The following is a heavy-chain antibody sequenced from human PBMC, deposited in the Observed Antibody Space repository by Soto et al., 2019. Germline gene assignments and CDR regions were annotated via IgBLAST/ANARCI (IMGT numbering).Heavy chain of an antibody. CDR2: ISVDGGST. CDR1: GFSFDDYA. Sequence: GGSLRLSCAASGFSFDDYAMHWVRHAPGKGLEWVSLISVDGGSTYYADSGKGRFTISRDNSKNSLYLQMNSLRTEDTAVYYCAKTRSRVDVFIFGMDVWGQGTTVTVS. J-gene: IGHJ6*02. V-gene: IGHV3-43*02. D-gene: IGHD4-17*01. CDR3: AKTRSRVDVFIFGMDV.